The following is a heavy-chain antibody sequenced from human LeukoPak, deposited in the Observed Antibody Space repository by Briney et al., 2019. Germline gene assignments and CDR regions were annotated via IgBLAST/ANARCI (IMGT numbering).Heavy chain of an antibody. V-gene: IGHV1-69*13. CDR2: IIPIFGTA. CDR3: ARDLTNYYDSSGYAH. D-gene: IGHD3-22*01. J-gene: IGHJ4*02. CDR1: GGTFSSYA. Sequence: VASVKVSXKASGGTFSSYAISWVRQAPGQGLEWMGGIIPIFGTANYAQKFQGRVTITADESTSTAYMELSSLRSEDTAVYYCARDLTNYYDSSGYAHWGQGTLVTVSS.